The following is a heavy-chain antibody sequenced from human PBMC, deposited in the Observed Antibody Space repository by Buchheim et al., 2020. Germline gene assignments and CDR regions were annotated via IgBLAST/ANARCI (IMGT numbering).Heavy chain of an antibody. CDR3: ARDDRNVFPTVTLSHGMDV. D-gene: IGHD4-17*01. CDR2: IYYRGNT. V-gene: IGHV4-39*07. Sequence: QPQLQESGPGLVKSSETLSLTCTVSGGSISMSTFYWDWIRQPPGKGLEWIGSIYYRGNTYYNPSLKSRVTLSIDTSKSQFSLKLSSVTAADTATYYRARDDRNVFPTVTLSHGMDVCGQGTT. J-gene: IGHJ6*02. CDR1: GGSISMSTFY.